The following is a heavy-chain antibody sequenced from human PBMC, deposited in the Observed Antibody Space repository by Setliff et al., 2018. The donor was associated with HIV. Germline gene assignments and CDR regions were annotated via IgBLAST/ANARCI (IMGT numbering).Heavy chain of an antibody. V-gene: IGHV5-51*01. D-gene: IGHD6-19*01. Sequence: PGESLKISCKGSGYSFTSYWIGWVRQMPGKGLEWMGIIYPGDSDTRYSPSFQGQVTISADKSISTAYLQWSSLKASDTAVYYCASEILTYFDDSSGSDIWGQGTMVTVSS. CDR2: IYPGDSDT. J-gene: IGHJ3*02. CDR1: GYSFTSYW. CDR3: ASEILTYFDDSSGSDI.